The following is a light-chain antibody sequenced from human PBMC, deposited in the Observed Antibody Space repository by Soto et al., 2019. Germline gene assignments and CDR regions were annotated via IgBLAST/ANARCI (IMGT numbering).Light chain of an antibody. V-gene: IGKV1-5*03. J-gene: IGKJ1*01. CDR3: QKYQIPSGP. CDR1: QTIDSW. CDR2: KAS. Sequence: DIQMTQSPSTLSASVGDRVTITCRASQTIDSWLAWYQQRPGKPPNLLIYKASTLASGVPSRFSGSGSGTEFTLTINSLQPDDFATYYCQKYQIPSGPFGQGTKV.